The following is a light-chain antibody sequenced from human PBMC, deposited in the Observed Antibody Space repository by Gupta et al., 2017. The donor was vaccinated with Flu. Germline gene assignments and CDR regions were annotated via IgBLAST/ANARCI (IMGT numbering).Light chain of an antibody. CDR3: DSL. CDR2: DAS. CDR1: QSVGTY. Sequence: EIVLTQSPATLSLSPGERATLSCRASQSVGTYLAWYQQKPGQTPRLLIYDASNRASGISASYSATRTSTDLTVAVGGEYSDDSEANNSDSLFGAGTK. J-gene: IGKJ4*02. V-gene: IGKV3-11*01.